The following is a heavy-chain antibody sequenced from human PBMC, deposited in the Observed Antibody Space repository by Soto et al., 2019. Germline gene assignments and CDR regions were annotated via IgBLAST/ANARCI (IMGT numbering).Heavy chain of an antibody. CDR1: GFTFSDYY. D-gene: IGHD3-10*01. J-gene: IGHJ4*02. V-gene: IGHV3-11*01. CDR3: ARDLGPSSYYYGSGSYYNGHDY. Sequence: PGGSLRLSCAASGFTFSDYYMSWIRQAPGKGLEWVSYISSSGSTIYYADSVKGRFTISRDNAKTSLYLQMNSLRAEDTAVYYCARDLGPSSYYYGSGSYYNGHDYWGQGTLVTVSS. CDR2: ISSSGSTI.